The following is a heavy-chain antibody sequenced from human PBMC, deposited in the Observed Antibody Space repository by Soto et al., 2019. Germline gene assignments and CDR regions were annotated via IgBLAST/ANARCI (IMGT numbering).Heavy chain of an antibody. V-gene: IGHV6-1*01. CDR2: TYYRSKWYN. CDR1: GDSVSSNSAA. Sequence: PSQTLSLTCAISGDSVSSNSAAWNWIRQSPSRGLEWLGRTYYRSKWYNDYAVSVKSRITINPDTSKNQFSLQLNSVTPEDTALYCCARGGPVVAGASVFDYWGEGTLVTV. J-gene: IGHJ4*02. CDR3: ARGGPVVAGASVFDY. D-gene: IGHD6-19*01.